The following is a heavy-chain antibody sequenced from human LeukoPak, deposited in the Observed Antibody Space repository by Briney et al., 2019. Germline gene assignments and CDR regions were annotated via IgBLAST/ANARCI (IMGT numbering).Heavy chain of an antibody. CDR1: GGSISSYY. D-gene: IGHD4-17*01. CDR2: IYYSGST. V-gene: IGHV4-59*12. CDR3: ASAGDYGDYMGYFDL. Sequence: SETLSLTCTVSGGSISSYYWSWIRQPPGKGLEWIGMIYYSGSTYYNPSLKSRVTISVDTSKNQFSLKMSSVTAADTAVYYCASAGDYGDYMGYFDLWSRGTLVTVSS. J-gene: IGHJ2*01.